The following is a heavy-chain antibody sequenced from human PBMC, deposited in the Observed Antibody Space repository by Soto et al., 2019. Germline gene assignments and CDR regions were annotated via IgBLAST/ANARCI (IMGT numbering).Heavy chain of an antibody. CDR1: GGSITSSSHY. Sequence: SETLSLTCTVSGGSITSSSHYWGWIRQPPGKGLECFGNIYYDGNTYYNPSLKSRVTISLDTSKNQFSLRLNSVTAADTAVYYCAGRERVVGVAATAYCGGDSYSGFDYWGQGTLVT. V-gene: IGHV4-39*01. CDR2: IYYDGNT. CDR3: AGRERVVGVAATAYCGGDSYSGFDY. D-gene: IGHD2-21*02. J-gene: IGHJ4*02.